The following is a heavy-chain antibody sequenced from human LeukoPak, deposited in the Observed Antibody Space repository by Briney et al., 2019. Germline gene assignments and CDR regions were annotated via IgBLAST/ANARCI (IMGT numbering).Heavy chain of an antibody. Sequence: SETLSLTCTVSGGSISSYYCSWIRQPAGKGLEWIGRIYTSGSTNYNPSLKSRVTMSVDTSKNQFSLKLSSVTAADTAVYYCARDPARPEDYYYYYMDVWGKGTTVTVSS. D-gene: IGHD6-6*01. CDR2: IYTSGST. CDR1: GGSISSYY. J-gene: IGHJ6*03. CDR3: ARDPARPEDYYYYYMDV. V-gene: IGHV4-4*07.